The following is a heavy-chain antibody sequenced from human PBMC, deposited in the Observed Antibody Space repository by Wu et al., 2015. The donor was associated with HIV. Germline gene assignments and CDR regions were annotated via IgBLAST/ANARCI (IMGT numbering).Heavy chain of an antibody. CDR3: AKADQRGYDYGHWNFDF. J-gene: IGHJ2*01. Sequence: QVQLVQSGTEVKKPGSSVKVSCKASGGTFGSYTINWVRQAPGQGLEWMGRIAPIGSPKYAQKFQGRLIISADGSTNIVYMELSSLRSDDTALYFCAKADQRGYDYGHWNFDFWGQGTLVTVSS. D-gene: IGHD5-18*01. CDR1: GGTFGSYT. V-gene: IGHV1-69*11. CDR2: IAPIGSP.